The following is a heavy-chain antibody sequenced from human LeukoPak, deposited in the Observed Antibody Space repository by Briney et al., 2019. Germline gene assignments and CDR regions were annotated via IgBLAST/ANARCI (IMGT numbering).Heavy chain of an antibody. CDR2: INPDGSNS. J-gene: IGHJ3*02. CDR1: EFSVGSNY. Sequence: PGGSLRLSCAASEFSVGSNYMTWVRQAPGKGLEWVASINPDGSNSYYLDSVKGRFTISRGNAKNSLDLQMNSLRAEDTAIYYCARDPSYAAFDIWGRGTMVTVSS. V-gene: IGHV3-7*01. CDR3: ARDPSYAAFDI.